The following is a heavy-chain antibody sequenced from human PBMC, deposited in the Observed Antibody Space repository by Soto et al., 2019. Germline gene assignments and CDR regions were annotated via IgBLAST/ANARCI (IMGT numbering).Heavy chain of an antibody. D-gene: IGHD3-10*01. Sequence: GGSLRLSCAGSGYNFGGFLMHWVRQAPGKGLVWVSRIDNGGTNTVYADAVKGQFTISRDNAKNTLYLQMNSLRAEDTAVYYCAKDRGRPDAFNIWGQGTMVTVSS. CDR2: IDNGGTNT. J-gene: IGHJ3*02. CDR1: GYNFGGFL. CDR3: AKDRGRPDAFNI. V-gene: IGHV3-74*01.